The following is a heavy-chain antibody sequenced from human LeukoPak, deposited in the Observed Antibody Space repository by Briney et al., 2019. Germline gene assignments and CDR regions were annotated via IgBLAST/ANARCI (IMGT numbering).Heavy chain of an antibody. CDR2: IKQDGSEK. J-gene: IGHJ3*01. V-gene: IGHV3-7*01. CDR1: GFTFSSYW. Sequence: GGSLRLSCAASGFTFSSYWMSWVRQAPGKGLEWVANIKQDGSEKYYVDSVKGRFTISRDNAKNSLYLQMNSLRAEDTAVYYCVDLWFRIKVVSWGQGTMVTVSS. CDR3: VDLWFRIKVVS. D-gene: IGHD2-21*01.